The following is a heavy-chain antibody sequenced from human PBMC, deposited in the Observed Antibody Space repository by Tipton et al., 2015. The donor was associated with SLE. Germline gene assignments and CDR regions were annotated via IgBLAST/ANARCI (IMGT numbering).Heavy chain of an antibody. Sequence: QPGPEVKKPGAPVKVSCKASGYTFTGYYMHWVRQAPGQGLEWMGWINPNSGGTNYAQKFQGRVTMTRDTSISTAYMELSRLRSDDTAVYYCARARRIAAAGDYWGQGTLVTVSS. CDR3: ARARRIAAAGDY. D-gene: IGHD6-13*01. CDR2: INPNSGGT. V-gene: IGHV1-2*02. J-gene: IGHJ4*02. CDR1: GYTFTGYY.